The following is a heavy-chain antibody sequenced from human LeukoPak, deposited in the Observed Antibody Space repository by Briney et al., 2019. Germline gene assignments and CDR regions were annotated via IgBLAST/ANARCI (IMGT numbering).Heavy chain of an antibody. Sequence: SETLSLTCTVSGYSISSGYYWGWIRQPPGKGLEWIGSIYHSGSTYYNPSLKSRVTISVDTSKNQFSLRLTSVTAADTAVYYCAKGFYDSRLNSNPFDFWGRGTLVTVSS. CDR3: AKGFYDSRLNSNPFDF. CDR1: GYSISSGYY. V-gene: IGHV4-38-2*02. D-gene: IGHD3-22*01. J-gene: IGHJ4*02. CDR2: IYHSGST.